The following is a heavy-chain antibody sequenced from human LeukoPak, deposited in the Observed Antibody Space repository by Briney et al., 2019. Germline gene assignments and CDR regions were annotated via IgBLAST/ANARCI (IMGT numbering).Heavy chain of an antibody. CDR1: GFRVTNDY. CDR2: IYAGGST. D-gene: IGHD3-9*01. V-gene: IGHV3-66*01. J-gene: IGHJ4*02. Sequence: GGSLRLSCAVSGFRVTNDYMNWVRQAPGKGLEWVSIIYAGGSTYYADSVKGRFTISRDSSNNTLFLQMSNLRADDSGLYYCATDIRSSPLGFWGQGTLVTVSS. CDR3: ATDIRSSPLGF.